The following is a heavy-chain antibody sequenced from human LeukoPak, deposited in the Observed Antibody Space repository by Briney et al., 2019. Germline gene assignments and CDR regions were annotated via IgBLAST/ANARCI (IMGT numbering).Heavy chain of an antibody. V-gene: IGHV3-74*01. CDR1: GFTFSSYW. Sequence: GGSLRLSCAASGFTFSSYWMHWVRQAPGKGLVWVSRINSDGSSTSYADSVKGRFTISRDNAKNTLYLQMNSLRAEDTAVYYCARVSMIVAPGHYYYYMDVWGKGTTVTVSS. CDR2: INSDGSST. J-gene: IGHJ6*03. CDR3: ARVSMIVAPGHYYYYMDV. D-gene: IGHD3-22*01.